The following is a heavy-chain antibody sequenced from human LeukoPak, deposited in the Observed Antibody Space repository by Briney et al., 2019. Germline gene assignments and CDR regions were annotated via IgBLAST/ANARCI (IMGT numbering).Heavy chain of an antibody. CDR2: IFSSSTYI. J-gene: IGHJ5*02. CDR1: GFAFNTYS. V-gene: IGHV3-21*01. D-gene: IGHD3-22*01. Sequence: GGSLRLSCAASGFAFNTYSMNWVRQAPGKGLEWVSFIFSSSTYIYYTDSVKGRFTISRDNSKNTVYLQMNSLRAEDTAVYYCARDLGQYYDTSDNWFDPWGQGTLVTVSS. CDR3: ARDLGQYYDTSDNWFDP.